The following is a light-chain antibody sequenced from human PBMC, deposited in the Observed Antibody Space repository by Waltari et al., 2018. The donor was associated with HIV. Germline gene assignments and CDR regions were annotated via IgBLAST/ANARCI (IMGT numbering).Light chain of an antibody. V-gene: IGKV3-11*01. Sequence: EIVMTQSPATLSVSPGERGTLSCRASQPISDYLAWYQQKPGQAPRLLIYDASNRATGIPARFSGSGSGTDFTLTISSLEPEDFAVYYCQQRTGWPLTFGGGTKVEIK. CDR1: QPISDY. CDR3: QQRTGWPLT. J-gene: IGKJ4*01. CDR2: DAS.